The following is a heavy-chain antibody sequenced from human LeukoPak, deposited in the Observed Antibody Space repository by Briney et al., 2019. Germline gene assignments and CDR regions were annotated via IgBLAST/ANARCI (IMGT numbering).Heavy chain of an antibody. Sequence: ASVKVSCKASGYTFTSYGISWVRQAPGQGLEWMGWISAYNGNTNYAQKLQGGVTMTTDTSTSTAYMELRSLRSDDTAVYYCARDNYYDILTGYYSHYYYGMDVWGQGTTVTVSS. CDR1: GYTFTSYG. D-gene: IGHD3-9*01. V-gene: IGHV1-18*01. CDR2: ISAYNGNT. CDR3: ARDNYYDILTGYYSHYYYGMDV. J-gene: IGHJ6*02.